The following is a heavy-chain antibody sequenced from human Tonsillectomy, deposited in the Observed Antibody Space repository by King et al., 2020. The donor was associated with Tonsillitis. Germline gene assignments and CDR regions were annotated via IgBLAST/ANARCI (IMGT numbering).Heavy chain of an antibody. J-gene: IGHJ5*02. CDR2: IYSNGGT. D-gene: IGHD6-13*01. Sequence: VQLVESGGGLVQPGGSLRVSCAASGFNVSTKYMSWVRQAPGKGLEWVSVIYSNGGTYYAESVKGRFTISRDNPKNTLNLQMNSLRAEDTAVYYCARGLSGISAALDLWGQGTLVTVSS. CDR1: GFNVSTKY. CDR3: ARGLSGISAALDL. V-gene: IGHV3-66*01.